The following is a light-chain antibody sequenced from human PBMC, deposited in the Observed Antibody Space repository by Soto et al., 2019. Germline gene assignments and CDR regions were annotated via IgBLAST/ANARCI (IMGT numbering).Light chain of an antibody. CDR2: GAS. CDR1: QRITNNY. Sequence: EILLTQSPGTLSWAPGERATLSCRSSQRITNNYLARYQQKPGRAHRLLIYGASSRATGIPDRFSGSGSGTDFNLTISRLEPEDFAMYYCQKYGYLVTFGVGTQVEI. J-gene: IGKJ4*01. V-gene: IGKV3-20*01. CDR3: QKYGYLVT.